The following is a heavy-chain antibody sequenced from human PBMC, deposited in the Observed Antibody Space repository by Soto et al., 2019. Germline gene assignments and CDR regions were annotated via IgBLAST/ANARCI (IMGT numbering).Heavy chain of an antibody. Sequence: GGSLRLSCAASGFTFSSYALSWVRQAPGTGLEWVSAISGSGGSTYYADSVKGRFTISRDNSKNTLYLQVNSLRAEDTAVYYCAKAVPRLRFLEWLPNYYYYGMDVWGQGTTVTVSS. D-gene: IGHD3-3*01. CDR3: AKAVPRLRFLEWLPNYYYYGMDV. J-gene: IGHJ6*02. CDR2: ISGSGGST. V-gene: IGHV3-23*01. CDR1: GFTFSSYA.